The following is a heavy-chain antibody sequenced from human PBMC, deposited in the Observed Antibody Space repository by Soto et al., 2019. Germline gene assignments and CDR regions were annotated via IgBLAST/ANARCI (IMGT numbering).Heavy chain of an antibody. J-gene: IGHJ4*02. V-gene: IGHV1-2*02. CDR1: GYTFTGYY. CDR2: INPNSGGT. Sequence: ASVKVSCKASGYTFTGYYMHWVRQAPGQGLEWMGWINPNSGGTNYAQKFQGRVTMTRDTSISTAYMELSRLRSDDTAVYYCARGYCSSTSCPLFIDYWGQGTLVTSP. D-gene: IGHD2-2*01. CDR3: ARGYCSSTSCPLFIDY.